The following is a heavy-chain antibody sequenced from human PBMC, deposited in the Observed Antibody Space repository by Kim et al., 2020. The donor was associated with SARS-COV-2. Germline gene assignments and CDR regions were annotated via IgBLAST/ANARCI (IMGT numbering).Heavy chain of an antibody. Sequence: GGSLRLSCAASGFTFSSYWMHWVRQAPGKGLVWVSRINSDGSSTSYADSVKGRFTISRDNAKNTLYLQMNSLRAEDTAVYYCARKWRRAYYYGMDVWGQGTTVTVSS. V-gene: IGHV3-74*01. CDR1: GFTFSSYW. CDR2: INSDGSST. J-gene: IGHJ6*02. D-gene: IGHD5-12*01. CDR3: ARKWRRAYYYGMDV.